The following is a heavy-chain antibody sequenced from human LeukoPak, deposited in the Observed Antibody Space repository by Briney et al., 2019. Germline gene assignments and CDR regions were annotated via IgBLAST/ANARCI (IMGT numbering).Heavy chain of an antibody. D-gene: IGHD3-3*01. CDR1: GYSISSGFY. Sequence: SETLSLTCAVSGYSISSGFYWGCIRQPPVKGLEWIGSIYHSGSTYYNPSLKSRVTISVDTSKNQFSLKLSSVTAADTAVYYCARHGQDFTLDYWGQGTLVTVSS. V-gene: IGHV4-38-2*01. CDR3: ARHGQDFTLDY. CDR2: IYHSGST. J-gene: IGHJ4*02.